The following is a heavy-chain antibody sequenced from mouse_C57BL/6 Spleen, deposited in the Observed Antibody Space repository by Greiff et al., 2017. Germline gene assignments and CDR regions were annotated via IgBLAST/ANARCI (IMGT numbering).Heavy chain of an antibody. Sequence: EVKVEESGGGLVQPGGSMKLSCVASGFTFSNYWMNWVRQSPEKGLEWVAQIRLKSDNYATHYAESVKGRFTISRDDSKSSVYLHMNNVRSEDTEIYYYPDGRLDYWGQGTTLTVSS. CDR1: GFTFSNYW. V-gene: IGHV6-3*01. CDR3: PDGRLDY. J-gene: IGHJ2*01. CDR2: IRLKSDNYAT. D-gene: IGHD1-1*01.